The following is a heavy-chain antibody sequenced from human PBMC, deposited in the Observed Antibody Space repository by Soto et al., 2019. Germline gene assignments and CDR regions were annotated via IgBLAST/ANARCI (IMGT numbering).Heavy chain of an antibody. CDR1: GFTFSSYA. Sequence: GGSLRLSCAASGFTFSSYAMSWVRQAPGKGLEWVSAISGSGGSTYYADSVKGRFTISRDNSKNTLYLQMNSLRAEDTAVYYCAKDSRKQAYSSSWSPFDYWGQGTLVTVSS. CDR2: ISGSGGST. D-gene: IGHD6-13*01. J-gene: IGHJ4*02. V-gene: IGHV3-23*01. CDR3: AKDSRKQAYSSSWSPFDY.